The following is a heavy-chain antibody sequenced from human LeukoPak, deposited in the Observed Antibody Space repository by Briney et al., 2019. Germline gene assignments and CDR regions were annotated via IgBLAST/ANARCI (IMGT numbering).Heavy chain of an antibody. V-gene: IGHV4-39*01. J-gene: IGHJ5*02. Sequence: PSETLSLTCTVSGGSISSSYFSWVWIRQPPGKGLEWIGTSYYSGTTYQNPSLRSRATISVDTSKNQFSLKLSSVTAADTAVYFCARGSGTFYYDSSGYLNYFDPWGQGTLVTVSS. CDR1: GGSISSSYFS. D-gene: IGHD3-22*01. CDR3: ARGSGTFYYDSSGYLNYFDP. CDR2: SYYSGTT.